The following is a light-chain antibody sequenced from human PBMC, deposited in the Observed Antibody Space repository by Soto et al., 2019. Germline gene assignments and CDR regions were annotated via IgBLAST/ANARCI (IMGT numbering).Light chain of an antibody. Sequence: IQMTQSPSSLSASLGDRVTITCQASQDISSHLNRYQQKPGKAPKLLIYDASNWETGVPARFSGSGSGTDFTFTISSLQPEDIATDYCQQYDNGPSITFGQGTRLEIK. CDR3: QQYDNGPSIT. V-gene: IGKV1-33*01. CDR2: DAS. CDR1: QDISSH. J-gene: IGKJ5*01.